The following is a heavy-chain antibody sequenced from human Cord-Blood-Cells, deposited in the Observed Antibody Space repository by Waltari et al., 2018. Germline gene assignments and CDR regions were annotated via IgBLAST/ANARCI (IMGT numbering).Heavy chain of an antibody. D-gene: IGHD4-4*01. Sequence: QVHLVPSVAEAKKPGHSGKASCKACGGTLSSYATSWVRQAPGQGLGGMGSIIPILGIANNAKKVEGRVTITADKSPGTAYRERSSLRSEDTAVYYCARVAGVSNYGYWGQGTLVTVSS. V-gene: IGHV1-69*09. J-gene: IGHJ4*02. CDR2: IIPILGIA. CDR3: ARVAGVSNYGY. CDR1: GGTLSSYA.